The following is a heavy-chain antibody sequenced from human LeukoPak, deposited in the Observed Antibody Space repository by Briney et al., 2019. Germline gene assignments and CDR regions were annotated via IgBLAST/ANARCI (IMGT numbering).Heavy chain of an antibody. V-gene: IGHV3-11*04. J-gene: IGHJ4*02. CDR2: ISSSGSTI. Sequence: GGSLRLSCAASGFTFSDYYMSGIRQAPGKGLVWVSYISSSGSTIYYADSVKGRFTISRDNAKNSLYLQMNSLRAEDRAVYYCVSYDTLPGWYFDYWGQGTLVTVSS. CDR3: VSYDTLPGWYFDY. D-gene: IGHD3-22*01. CDR1: GFTFSDYY.